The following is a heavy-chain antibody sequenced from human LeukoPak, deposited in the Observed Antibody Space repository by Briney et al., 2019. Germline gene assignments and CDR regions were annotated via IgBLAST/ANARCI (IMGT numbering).Heavy chain of an antibody. CDR2: ISYDGSNK. D-gene: IGHD1-26*01. J-gene: IGHJ4*02. CDR1: GFTFSSYA. CDR3: ARGDSGPLSDC. V-gene: IGHV3-30*04. Sequence: GGSLRLSCAASGFTFSSYAMHWVRQAPGKGPEWVAVISYDGSNKYYADSVKGRFTISRDNSKNTLYLQMNSLRAEDTAVYYCARGDSGPLSDCWGQGTLVTVSS.